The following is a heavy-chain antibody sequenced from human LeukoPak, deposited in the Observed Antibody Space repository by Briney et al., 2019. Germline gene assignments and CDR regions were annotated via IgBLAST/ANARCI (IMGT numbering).Heavy chain of an antibody. CDR3: AKHLGYDYVWGSYRLDAFDI. CDR1: GFTFSSYG. CDR2: IRYDGSNK. V-gene: IGHV3-30*02. D-gene: IGHD3-16*02. J-gene: IGHJ3*02. Sequence: QPGGSLRLSCAASGFTFSSYGMHWVRQAPGKGLEWVAFIRYDGSNKYYADSVKGRFTISRDNSKNTLYLQMNSLRAEDTAVYYCAKHLGYDYVWGSYRLDAFDIWGQGTMVTASS.